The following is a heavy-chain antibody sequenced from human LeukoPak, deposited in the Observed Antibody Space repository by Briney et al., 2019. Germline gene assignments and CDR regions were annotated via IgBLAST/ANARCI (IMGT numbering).Heavy chain of an antibody. Sequence: XGSLRLSCAASGFTFSDAWMTWVRQAPGKGLEWVGRIKRKTDVGTTDYAAPVKGRFTISRDDSKNTLYLQMNSLKTEDTAVYYCTSTLVLRGQGTLVTVSS. CDR2: IKRKTDVGTT. CDR1: GFTFSDAW. D-gene: IGHD5/OR15-5a*01. J-gene: IGHJ4*02. CDR3: TSTLVL. V-gene: IGHV3-15*01.